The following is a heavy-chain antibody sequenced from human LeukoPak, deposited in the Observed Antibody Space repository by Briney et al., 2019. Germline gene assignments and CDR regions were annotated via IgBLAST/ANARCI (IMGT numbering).Heavy chain of an antibody. J-gene: IGHJ4*02. Sequence: GASVKVSCKASGYTFTGYCMYCVRQAPGQGLEWMGRINPNSGGTNYAQKFQDRVTMTRDTSTSTVYMELSSLRSEDTAVYYCARTSGYTFDYWGQGTLVTVSS. V-gene: IGHV1-2*06. D-gene: IGHD3-22*01. CDR3: ARTSGYTFDY. CDR2: INPNSGGT. CDR1: GYTFTGYC.